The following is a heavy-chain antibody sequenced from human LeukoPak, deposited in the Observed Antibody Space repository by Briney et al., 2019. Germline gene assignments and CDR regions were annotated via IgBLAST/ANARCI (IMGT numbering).Heavy chain of an antibody. CDR1: GGSISSGSYY. V-gene: IGHV4-61*02. J-gene: IGHJ6*02. Sequence: PSETLSLTCTVSGGSISSGSYYWSWIRQPAGTGLEWIGRIYTSGSTNYNPSLESRVTISVDTSKNQFSLKLSSVTAADTAVYYCARGEVVPAASYGMDVWGQGTTVTVSS. CDR3: ARGEVVPAASYGMDV. D-gene: IGHD2-2*01. CDR2: IYTSGST.